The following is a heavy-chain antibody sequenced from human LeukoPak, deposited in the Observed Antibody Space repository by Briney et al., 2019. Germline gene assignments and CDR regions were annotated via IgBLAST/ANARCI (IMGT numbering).Heavy chain of an antibody. V-gene: IGHV3-30-3*01. CDR2: ISYDGSNK. CDR3: ARDLGIVVATANFDY. CDR1: GFTFSSYA. J-gene: IGHJ4*02. Sequence: GGSLRLSCAASGFTFSSYAMHWVRQAPGKGLEWVAVISYDGSNKYYADSVKGRFTISRDNSKNTLYLQMNSLRAEDTAVYYCARDLGIVVATANFDYWGQGTLVTVSS. D-gene: IGHD2-21*02.